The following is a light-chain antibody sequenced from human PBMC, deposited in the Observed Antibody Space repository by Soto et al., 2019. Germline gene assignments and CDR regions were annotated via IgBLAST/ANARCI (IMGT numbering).Light chain of an antibody. CDR1: QSISSY. CDR3: QQSYSTPPK. J-gene: IGKJ1*01. CDR2: AAS. Sequence: DIQMTQSPSTLSASVVDRVTITCRASQSISSYLNWYQQKPGKAPKLLIYAASSLQSGVPSRFSGSGSGTDFTLTISSLQPEDFATYYCQQSYSTPPKFGQGTKVDIK. V-gene: IGKV1-39*01.